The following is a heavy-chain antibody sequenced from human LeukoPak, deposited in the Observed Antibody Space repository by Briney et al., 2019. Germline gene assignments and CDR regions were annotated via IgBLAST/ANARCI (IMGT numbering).Heavy chain of an antibody. D-gene: IGHD5-24*01. CDR1: GASISSYY. CDR3: AKGDGYNRY. J-gene: IGHJ4*02. CDR2: IFYSGNT. Sequence: SETLSLTCTVSGASISSYYWSWLRQPPGKGLEWIGHIFYSGNTNYNPSLKGRVTISVDTSKNQFSLNLSSVTPADTAAYFCAKGDGYNRYWGQGTLVTVSS. V-gene: IGHV4-59*01.